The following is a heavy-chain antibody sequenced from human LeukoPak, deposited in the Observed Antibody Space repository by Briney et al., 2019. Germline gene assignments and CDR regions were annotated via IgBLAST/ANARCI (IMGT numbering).Heavy chain of an antibody. CDR1: GYTFSIYA. V-gene: IGHV1-18*01. CDR2: ISSYNVNT. J-gene: IGHJ4*02. D-gene: IGHD3-22*01. CDR3: ARMTSGSLYDSSGYPDY. Sequence: GASVNVSYTASGYTFSIYAISWVRQAPGQGGEGMGWISSYNVNTHYAHKLHGTVTMTTDTSTSTAYMELRSLRSDDTAVYYCARMTSGSLYDSSGYPDYWGQGTLLTVSS.